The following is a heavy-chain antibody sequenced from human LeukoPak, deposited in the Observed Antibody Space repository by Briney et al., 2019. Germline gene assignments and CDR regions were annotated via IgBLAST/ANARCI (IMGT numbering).Heavy chain of an antibody. CDR2: INHSGST. CDR3: AKSNGYGLVDI. CDR1: GGSFSGYY. D-gene: IGHD3-10*01. Sequence: PSETLSLTCAVYGGSFSGYYWSWIRQPPGKGLEWIGEINHSGSTNYSPSLKSRVTISLDTSRNQFSLKLNSVTAADTAVYYCAKSNGYGLVDIWGQETMVTVSS. V-gene: IGHV4-34*01. J-gene: IGHJ3*02.